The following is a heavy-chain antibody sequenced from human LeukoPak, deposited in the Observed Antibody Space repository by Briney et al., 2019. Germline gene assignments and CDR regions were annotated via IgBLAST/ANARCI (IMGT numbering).Heavy chain of an antibody. CDR2: TGSSGTTI. CDR3: ARMSIIKRYFDY. Sequence: EAGGSLRLSCAASGFTFSSYEMNWVRQAPGRGLEWVSYTGSSGTTIFYADSVKGRFTISRDNAKNSLYLQMNSVRAEDTAVYFCARMSIIKRYFDYWGQGTLVTVSS. CDR1: GFTFSSYE. V-gene: IGHV3-48*03. D-gene: IGHD3-10*01. J-gene: IGHJ4*02.